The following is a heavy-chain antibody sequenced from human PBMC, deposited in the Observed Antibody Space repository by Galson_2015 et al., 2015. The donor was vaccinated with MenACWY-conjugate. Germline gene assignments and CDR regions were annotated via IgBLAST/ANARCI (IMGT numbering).Heavy chain of an antibody. CDR3: ARVGQERRTLLPNFDG. CDR2: ISYDGKDK. Sequence: SLRLSCAASGFNFNMYSLHWIRQAPGKGLEWVAVISYDGKDKFYGDSVKGRFIILRDNSTNTVYLQMNSLRGEDTGVYFCARVGQERRTLLPNFDGWGQGTRVTVSS. D-gene: IGHD3-22*01. V-gene: IGHV3-30*01. CDR1: GFNFNMYS. J-gene: IGHJ4*02.